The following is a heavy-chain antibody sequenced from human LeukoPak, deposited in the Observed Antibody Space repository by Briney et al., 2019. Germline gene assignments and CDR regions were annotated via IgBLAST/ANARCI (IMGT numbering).Heavy chain of an antibody. V-gene: IGHV3-48*03. D-gene: IGHD6-19*01. CDR2: ISHSGYAI. Sequence: GGSLRLSCAASGFTFSSYEMNWVRQAPGKGLEWVSYISHSGYAIHYADSVKGRFTISRDNAKNSLYLQMNSLRAEDTAVYYCASRIAVAGPGINFDYWGQGTLVTVSS. CDR1: GFTFSSYE. CDR3: ASRIAVAGPGINFDY. J-gene: IGHJ4*02.